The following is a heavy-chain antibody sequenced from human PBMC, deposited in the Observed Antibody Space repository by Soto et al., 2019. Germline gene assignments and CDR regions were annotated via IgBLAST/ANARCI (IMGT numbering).Heavy chain of an antibody. J-gene: IGHJ5*02. V-gene: IGHV4-30-4*01. CDR3: ARLIAADGTFNWFDP. CDR2: SHSIGNT. CDR1: SVAISSKDYY. D-gene: IGHD6-25*01. Sequence: QVQLQESGPGLVKPSQTLSLTCTVSSVAISSKDYYWSWVRQPPGKCLEWIGYSHSIGNTYYKPYLKSRFATSMHTSNNHFSLRLTSVTAADTAIYYCARLIAADGTFNWFDPWGQGTLVTVSS.